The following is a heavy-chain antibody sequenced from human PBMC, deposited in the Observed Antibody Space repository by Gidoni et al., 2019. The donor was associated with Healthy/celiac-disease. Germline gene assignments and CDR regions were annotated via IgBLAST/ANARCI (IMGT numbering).Heavy chain of an antibody. CDR2: IYYSGST. J-gene: IGHJ4*02. D-gene: IGHD1-26*01. CDR3: ARYAPSEWELPIFDY. V-gene: IGHV4-59*01. Sequence: QVQLQESGPGLVKPSATLSLTCTVSGGSISSYYWSWIRQPPGKGLEWIGYIYYSGSTNYNPSLKSRVTISVDTSKNQFSLKLSSVTAADTAVYYCARYAPSEWELPIFDYWGQGTLVTVSS. CDR1: GGSISSYY.